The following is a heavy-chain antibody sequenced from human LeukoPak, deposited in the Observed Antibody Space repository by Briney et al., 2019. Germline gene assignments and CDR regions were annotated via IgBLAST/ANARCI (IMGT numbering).Heavy chain of an antibody. J-gene: IGHJ2*01. CDR3: ARDGLNYYGDYDSWYFDL. CDR2: ISSSSSYT. Sequence: GGSLRLSCAASGFTFSSYEMNWIRQAPGKGLEWVSYISSSSSYTNYADSVKGRFTISRDNAKNSLYLQMNSLRAEDTAVYYCARDGLNYYGDYDSWYFDLWGRGTLVTVSS. V-gene: IGHV3-11*06. D-gene: IGHD4-17*01. CDR1: GFTFSSYE.